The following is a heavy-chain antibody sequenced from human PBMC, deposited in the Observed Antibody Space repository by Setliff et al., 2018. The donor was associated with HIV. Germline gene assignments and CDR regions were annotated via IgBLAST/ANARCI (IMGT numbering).Heavy chain of an antibody. D-gene: IGHD3-22*01. V-gene: IGHV4-34*01. Sequence: SETLSLTCAVYGGSFSGYYWSWIRQPPGKGLEWIGEINHSGSTNYNPSLKSRVTISVDTSKNQFSLKLSSVTAADTAVYYCARGITMISAGYYYYYMDVWGKGTTVTVS. CDR1: GGSFSGYY. CDR2: INHSGST. CDR3: ARGITMISAGYYYYYMDV. J-gene: IGHJ6*03.